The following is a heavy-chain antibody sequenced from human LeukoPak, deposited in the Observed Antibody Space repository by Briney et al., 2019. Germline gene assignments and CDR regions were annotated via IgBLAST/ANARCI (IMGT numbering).Heavy chain of an antibody. CDR1: GFTFSSYA. Sequence: GGSLRLSCAASGFTFSSYAMHWVRQAPGKGLEWVAVISYDGSNKYYADSVKGRFTISRDNSKNTLYLQMNSLRAEDTAVYYCARDGYGSGTNYYYMDVWGKGTTVTVSS. J-gene: IGHJ6*03. CDR3: ARDGYGSGTNYYYMDV. V-gene: IGHV3-30-3*01. CDR2: ISYDGSNK. D-gene: IGHD3-10*01.